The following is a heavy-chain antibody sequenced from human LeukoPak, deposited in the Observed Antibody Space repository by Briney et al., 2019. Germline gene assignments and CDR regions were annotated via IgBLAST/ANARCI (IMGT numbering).Heavy chain of an antibody. CDR1: GDNVSNDSAP. Sequence: SQTLSLTCAISGDNVSNDSAPWTWIRQSPSRGLEWLGRTYYRSKWYNDYAVSVKSRIIINPDTSRNQFSLQLNSVTPEDTAVYYCAREAPYYYYGLDVWGQGTTVTVSS. V-gene: IGHV6-1*01. J-gene: IGHJ6*02. CDR3: AREAPYYYYGLDV. CDR2: TYYRSKWYN.